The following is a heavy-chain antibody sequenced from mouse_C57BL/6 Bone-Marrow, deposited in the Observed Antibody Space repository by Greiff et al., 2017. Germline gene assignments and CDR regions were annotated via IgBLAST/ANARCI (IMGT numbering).Heavy chain of an antibody. J-gene: IGHJ1*03. CDR1: GYTFTSYW. Sequence: QVQLQQPGAELVKPGASVKLSCKASGYTFTSYWMHWVKQRPGQGLEWIGMIHPNSGSTNYNEKFKSKATLTVDKSSSTAYMQLSSLTSEDSAVYYCARSTTVVYWDFDVWGTGTTVTVSS. CDR2: IHPNSGST. V-gene: IGHV1-64*01. D-gene: IGHD1-1*01. CDR3: ARSTTVVYWDFDV.